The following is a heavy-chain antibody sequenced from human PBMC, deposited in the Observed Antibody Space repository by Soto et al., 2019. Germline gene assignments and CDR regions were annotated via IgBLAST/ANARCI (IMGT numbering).Heavy chain of an antibody. J-gene: IGHJ6*02. Sequence: ASVKVSCKASGYTFTDYYMHCVRQAPGHGLEWMGWINPNGGGTNYAQKFQGWVTMTRDTSISTAYMELSRLKSDDTAVYYCARDGIAVASIYGMDVWGQGTTVTVSS. CDR3: ARDGIAVASIYGMDV. D-gene: IGHD6-19*01. CDR1: GYTFTDYY. CDR2: INPNGGGT. V-gene: IGHV1-2*04.